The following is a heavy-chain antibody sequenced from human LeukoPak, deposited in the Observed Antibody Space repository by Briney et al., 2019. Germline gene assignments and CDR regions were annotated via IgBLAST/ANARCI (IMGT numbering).Heavy chain of an antibody. CDR3: ARGPYKYDGSGAFDI. CDR2: IYTSGST. CDR1: GDSISSGDYY. Sequence: SEALSLTCTVSGDSISSGDYYWSWIRQPAGKGLEWIGRIYTSGSTNYNPSLKSRVTISVDTSKNQFSLKLTSVTAADTAVYYCARGPYKYDGSGAFDIWGQGTMVTVSS. D-gene: IGHD3-22*01. V-gene: IGHV4-61*02. J-gene: IGHJ3*02.